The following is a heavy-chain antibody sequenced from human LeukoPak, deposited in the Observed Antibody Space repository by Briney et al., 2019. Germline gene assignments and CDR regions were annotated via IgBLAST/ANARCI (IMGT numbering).Heavy chain of an antibody. CDR2: IYYSGST. J-gene: IGHJ5*02. Sequence: SETLSLTCTVSGGSISSYYWSWIRQPPGKGLEWIGYIYYSGSTNYNPSLKSRVTISVDTSKNQFSLKLSSVIAADTAVYYCARGEDIVVVPAAQAWFDPWGQGTLVTVSS. V-gene: IGHV4-59*01. CDR3: ARGEDIVVVPAAQAWFDP. D-gene: IGHD2-2*01. CDR1: GGSISSYY.